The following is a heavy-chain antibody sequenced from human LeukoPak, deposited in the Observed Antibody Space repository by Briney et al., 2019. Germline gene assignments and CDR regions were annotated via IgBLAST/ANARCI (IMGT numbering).Heavy chain of an antibody. J-gene: IGHJ6*03. CDR3: ARELEPYTYYYYMDV. Sequence: GVSLRLSCVASEFSFSTYWMSWVRQAPGKGLEWVANIKQDGSEKYYVDSVKGRFTISRDNAKNSLYLQMNSLRAEDTAVYYCARELEPYTYYYYMDVWGKGTTVTVSS. CDR2: IKQDGSEK. V-gene: IGHV3-7*01. D-gene: IGHD1-1*01. CDR1: EFSFSTYW.